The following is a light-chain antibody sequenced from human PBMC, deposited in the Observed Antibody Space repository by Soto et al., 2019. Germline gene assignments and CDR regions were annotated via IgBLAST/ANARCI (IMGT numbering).Light chain of an antibody. V-gene: IGKV3-20*01. CDR2: DAS. CDR3: QQYGGSPRT. Sequence: EIVLTQSPGTLSLSPGERGTLSCTASQSVSSGYLAWYQQKPGQAPRLLIYDASSRATGIPDRFSGSGSGTDFTLTISRLEPEDFAVYYCQQYGGSPRTFRQGTKV. J-gene: IGKJ1*01. CDR1: QSVSSGY.